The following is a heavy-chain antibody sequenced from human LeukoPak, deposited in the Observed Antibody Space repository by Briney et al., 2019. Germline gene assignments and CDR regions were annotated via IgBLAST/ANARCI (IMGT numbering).Heavy chain of an antibody. CDR1: GFTFNIFS. V-gene: IGHV3-48*01. CDR3: VRDHLFAFDH. CDR2: IGGNTGII. Sequence: PGGSLRLSCEASGFTFNIFSMNWVRQAPGKGLEWLSYIGGNTGIIWYADSVKGRFTISRDNAKNSLYLQMNSLGVEDTAVYFCVRDHLFAFDHWGRGALITVSS. J-gene: IGHJ4*02.